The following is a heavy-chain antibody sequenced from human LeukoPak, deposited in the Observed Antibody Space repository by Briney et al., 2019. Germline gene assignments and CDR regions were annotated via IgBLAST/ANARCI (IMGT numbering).Heavy chain of an antibody. CDR3: AKDIRRFGDSRYGMDV. D-gene: IGHD3-10*01. CDR2: ISWNSGSI. Sequence: PGGSLRLSCAASGFTFDDYAMHWVRQAPGKGLEWVSGISWNSGSIGYADSVKGRFTISRDNAKNSLYLQMNSLRAEDTALYYCAKDIRRFGDSRYGMDVWGQGTTVTVSS. CDR1: GFTFDDYA. V-gene: IGHV3-9*01. J-gene: IGHJ6*02.